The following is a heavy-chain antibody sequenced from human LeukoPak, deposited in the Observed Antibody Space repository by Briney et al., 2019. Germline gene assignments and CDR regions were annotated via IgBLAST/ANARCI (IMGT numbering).Heavy chain of an antibody. CDR2: IIPILGIA. CDR1: GGTFSSYA. J-gene: IGHJ4*02. Sequence: ASVKVSCKASGGTFSSYAISWVRQAPGQGLEWMGRIIPILGIANYAQKFQGRVTITADKSASTAYMELSSLRSEDTAVYYCATIAAAGSRRDYWGQGTLVTVPS. CDR3: ATIAAAGSRRDY. V-gene: IGHV1-69*04. D-gene: IGHD6-13*01.